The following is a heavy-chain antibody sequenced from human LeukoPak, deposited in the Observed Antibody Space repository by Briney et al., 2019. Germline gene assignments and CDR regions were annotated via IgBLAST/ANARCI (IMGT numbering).Heavy chain of an antibody. CDR1: GFTFSSYW. CDR2: IKQDGSEK. CDR3: ARDRFPTGHYFDY. V-gene: IGHV3-7*01. Sequence: GGSLRLSCAASGFTFSSYWMSWVRQAPGKGLEWVANIKQDGSEKYYVDSVKGRFTISRDNAKNSLYLQMNSLGAEDTAVYYCARDRFPTGHYFDYWGQGTLVTVSS. D-gene: IGHD4-17*01. J-gene: IGHJ4*02.